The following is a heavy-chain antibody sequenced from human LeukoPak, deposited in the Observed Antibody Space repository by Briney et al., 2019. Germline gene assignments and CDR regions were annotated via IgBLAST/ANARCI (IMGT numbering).Heavy chain of an antibody. CDR1: GYTFTNYW. J-gene: IGHJ4*02. V-gene: IGHV5-51*01. D-gene: IGHD3-10*01. Sequence: GESLKISCKGSGYTFTNYWIGWVRQMPGKGLEWMGIIYPGDSDVRYSPSFQGQVTISADKSINTAYLQWSSLKASDTAIYFCARRVSGSGTFVFDYWGQGTLVTVSS. CDR3: ARRVSGSGTFVFDY. CDR2: IYPGDSDV.